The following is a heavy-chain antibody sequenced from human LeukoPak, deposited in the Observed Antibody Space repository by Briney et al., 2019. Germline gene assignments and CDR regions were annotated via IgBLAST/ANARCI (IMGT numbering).Heavy chain of an antibody. CDR1: GFTFSTYC. V-gene: IGHV3-7*01. Sequence: GGSLRLSCEASGFTFSTYCMSWVRQAPGKGLEWVAYIKEGGNEKYYVDSVKGRFTISRDNSKNTLYLQMNSLRAEDTAVYYCARDRRGYSYGSDFDYWGQGTLVTVSS. J-gene: IGHJ4*02. CDR3: ARDRRGYSYGSDFDY. CDR2: IKEGGNEK. D-gene: IGHD5-18*01.